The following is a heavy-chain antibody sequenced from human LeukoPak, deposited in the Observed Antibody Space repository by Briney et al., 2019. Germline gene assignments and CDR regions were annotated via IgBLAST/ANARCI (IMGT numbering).Heavy chain of an antibody. V-gene: IGHV3-23*01. Sequence: GGSLRLSCAASGFTFSSYDMNWVRQAPGKGLEWVSSISGSGDSTYYADSVKGRFTISRDNSKNTLYLQMNSLRAEDTAVYYCAKVGYCSSTRCPSPSGINYWGQGTLVTVSS. CDR3: AKVGYCSSTRCPSPSGINY. D-gene: IGHD2-2*01. CDR2: ISGSGDST. CDR1: GFTFSSYD. J-gene: IGHJ4*02.